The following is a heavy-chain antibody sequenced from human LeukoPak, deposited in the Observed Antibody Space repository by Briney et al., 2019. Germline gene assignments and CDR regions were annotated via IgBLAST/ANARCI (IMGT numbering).Heavy chain of an antibody. D-gene: IGHD3-16*02. CDR2: IKSNSDGGPI. J-gene: IGHJ4*02. V-gene: IGHV3-15*01. Sequence: TSGGSLRLSCAASGFTFSNAWITWVRQAPGKGLEWVGSIKSNSDGGPIDYAARVKGRFNSSRDDSKNTLYLQMTSLDTEDTAVYSCHRSYPYDYWGQGTLVTVSS. CDR1: GFTFSNAW. CDR3: HRSYPYDY.